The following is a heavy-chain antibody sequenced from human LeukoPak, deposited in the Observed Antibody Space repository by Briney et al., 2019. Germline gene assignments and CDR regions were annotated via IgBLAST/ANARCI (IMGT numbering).Heavy chain of an antibody. CDR1: GFTFSSNG. J-gene: IGHJ4*02. CDR3: AKDIGSYYDY. CDR2: IQYDGSKK. V-gene: IGHV3-30*02. Sequence: PGGSLRLSCVASGFTFSSNGMHWVRQAPGKGLEWVTFIQYDGSKKYYADSVKGRFTISRDNSMNTLYLEMNSLRAEDTAVYYCAKDIGSYYDYWGQGILVTVSS. D-gene: IGHD3-10*01.